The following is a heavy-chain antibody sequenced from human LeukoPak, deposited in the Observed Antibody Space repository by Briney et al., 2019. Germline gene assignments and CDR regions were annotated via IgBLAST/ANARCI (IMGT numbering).Heavy chain of an antibody. D-gene: IGHD3-22*01. CDR2: INAGNGNT. Sequence: ASVKVSCKASGYTFTSYAMHWVRQAPGQRLEWMGWINAGNGNTKYSQKFQGRVTITRDTSASTAYMELSSLRSEDTAVYYCATKAGNYYDTSGYFLWGQGTLVTVSS. CDR1: GYTFTSYA. V-gene: IGHV1-3*01. CDR3: ATKAGNYYDTSGYFL. J-gene: IGHJ4*02.